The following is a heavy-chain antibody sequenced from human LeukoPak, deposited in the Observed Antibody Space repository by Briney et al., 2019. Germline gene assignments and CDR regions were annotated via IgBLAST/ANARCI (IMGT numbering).Heavy chain of an antibody. CDR3: ARLALQNGSGITMVRGVGIDY. D-gene: IGHD3-10*01. Sequence: GGSLRLSCAASGFTFSSYSMNWVRQAPGKGLEWVSSISSSSSSIYYAASVKGRFTISRDNAKNSLYLQMNSLRAEDTAVYYCARLALQNGSGITMVRGVGIDYWGQGTLVTVSS. V-gene: IGHV3-21*01. CDR2: ISSSSSSI. J-gene: IGHJ4*02. CDR1: GFTFSSYS.